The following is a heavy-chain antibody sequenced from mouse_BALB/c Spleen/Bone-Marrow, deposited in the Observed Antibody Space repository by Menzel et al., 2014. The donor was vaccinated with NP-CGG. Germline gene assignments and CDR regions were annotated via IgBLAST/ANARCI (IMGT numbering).Heavy chain of an antibody. Sequence: EVQRVESGGGLVQPGGSLKLSCAASGFDSXGYWMSWVRQAPGKGLEWIGEINPDSSTINYTPSLKDKFIISRDNAKNTLYLQMSKVRSEDTALYYCARLGYYGTMDYWGQGTSVTVSS. D-gene: IGHD1-1*01. CDR1: GFDSXGYW. CDR2: INPDSSTI. J-gene: IGHJ4*01. CDR3: ARLGYYGTMDY. V-gene: IGHV4-1*02.